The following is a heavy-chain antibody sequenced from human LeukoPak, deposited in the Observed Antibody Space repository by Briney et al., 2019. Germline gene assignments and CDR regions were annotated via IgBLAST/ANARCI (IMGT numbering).Heavy chain of an antibody. J-gene: IGHJ6*03. Sequence: GASVKVSCKASGYTFNGYYMHWVRRAPGQGLEWMGRINPNSGGTNYAQKFQGRVTMTRDTSISTAYMELSRLRSDDTAVYYCARGMEPYYYMDVRGKGTTVTVSS. CDR1: GYTFNGYY. CDR3: ARGMEPYYYMDV. V-gene: IGHV1-2*06. CDR2: INPNSGGT. D-gene: IGHD1-26*01.